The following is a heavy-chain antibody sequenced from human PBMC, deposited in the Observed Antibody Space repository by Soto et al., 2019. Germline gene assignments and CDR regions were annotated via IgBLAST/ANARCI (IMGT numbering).Heavy chain of an antibody. D-gene: IGHD1-1*01. Sequence: SAKVSCNSSVGTLSSYAISWVRQAPGQGLECMGGIIHVFGTANYSQKFQGRVTINADESKSTVYMELSSLRSEDKAVYYCARGWNDFPHWGQGTLVTVSS. CDR2: IIHVFGTA. J-gene: IGHJ1*01. CDR3: ARGWNDFPH. CDR1: VGTLSSYA. V-gene: IGHV1-69*13.